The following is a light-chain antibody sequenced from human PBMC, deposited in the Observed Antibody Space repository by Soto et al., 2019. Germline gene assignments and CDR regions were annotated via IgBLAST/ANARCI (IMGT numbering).Light chain of an antibody. V-gene: IGKV1-5*03. CDR1: QSISSW. CDR3: QQYNSYSRT. J-gene: IGKJ2*02. CDR2: KAS. Sequence: DIQMTQSPSTLSASVGDRVTITCRASQSISSWLAWYQQKPGKAPKLLIYKASSLESGVPSRFSCSGSGTEYTLNVSSLQPDDFATYYCQQYNSYSRTFGQGTKVDIK.